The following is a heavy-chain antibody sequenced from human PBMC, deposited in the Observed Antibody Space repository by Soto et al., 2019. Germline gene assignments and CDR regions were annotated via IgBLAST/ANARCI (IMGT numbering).Heavy chain of an antibody. V-gene: IGHV1-3*01. Sequence: ASVTVSCKASGYTFTSYAMHWVRQAPGQRFEWMGWINAGNGNTIYSQKFQGRVTITRDTSASTAYMELSSLRSEDTAVYYCARGSAVAHTRCFQHWGQGTLVTVSS. CDR1: GYTFTSYA. J-gene: IGHJ1*01. CDR3: ARGSAVAHTRCFQH. D-gene: IGHD6-19*01. CDR2: INAGNGNT.